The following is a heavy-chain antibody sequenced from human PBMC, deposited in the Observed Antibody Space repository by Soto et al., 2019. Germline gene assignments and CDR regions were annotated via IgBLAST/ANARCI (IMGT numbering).Heavy chain of an antibody. D-gene: IGHD2-8*01. J-gene: IGHJ2*01. CDR3: VRDYDTNPYWFFDL. CDR1: GFTFSPYG. V-gene: IGHV3-48*03. Sequence: PGGSLRLSCIVSGFTFSPYGVSWVRQAPGKGLEWISQVGSSGSVYYAESVKGRFTISRDNAKNSVYLQVKSLRVEDTAVYYCVRDYDTNPYWFFDLWGQGTQVTVSS. CDR2: VGSSGSV.